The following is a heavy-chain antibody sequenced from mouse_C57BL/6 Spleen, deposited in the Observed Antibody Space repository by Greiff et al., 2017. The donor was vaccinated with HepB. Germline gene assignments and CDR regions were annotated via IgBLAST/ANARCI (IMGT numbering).Heavy chain of an antibody. CDR1: GFSLTSYG. CDR2: ICGDGST. J-gene: IGHJ1*03. Sequence: QVQLKESGPGLVAPSQTLSITCTVSGFSLTSYGVSWVRQPPGKGLEWLGVICGDGSTNYHSALISRLSIIKENAKDQVFLRLNSQQTDDTSTYYCAKDAGGYFDVWGTGTTVTVSS. V-gene: IGHV2-3*01. CDR3: AKDAGGYFDV.